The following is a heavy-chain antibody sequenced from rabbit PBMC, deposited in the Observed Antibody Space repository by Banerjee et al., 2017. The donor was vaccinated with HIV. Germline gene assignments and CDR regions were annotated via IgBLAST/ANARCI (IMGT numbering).Heavy chain of an antibody. CDR2: IYAGSSATT. D-gene: IGHD4-1*01. CDR3: ARDLAGVIGWNFNL. J-gene: IGHJ4*01. V-gene: IGHV1S45*01. CDR1: GFSFSSNYW. Sequence: QEQLVESGGGLVQPEGSLTLTCTASGFSFSSNYWICWVRQAPGKGLELIACIYAGSSATTYYASWAKGRFTISKTSSTTVTLQMTSLTAADTATYFCARDLAGVIGWNFNLWGQGTLVTVS.